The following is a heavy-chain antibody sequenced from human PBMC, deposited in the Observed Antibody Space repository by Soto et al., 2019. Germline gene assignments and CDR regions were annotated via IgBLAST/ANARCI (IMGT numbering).Heavy chain of an antibody. CDR3: AKGGYTFGFLFDS. D-gene: IGHD5-18*01. CDR1: GGSINSTGYH. CDR2: IYYSGSA. J-gene: IGHJ4*02. V-gene: IGHV4-39*07. Sequence: PSETLSLPCTVSGGSINSTGYHWVWIRQPPGKGLEWIGGIYYSGSAYYNPSLKSRVTISRDNSKQTLYLQMISLRAEDTAVYYCAKGGYTFGFLFDSWGQGTLVTVSS.